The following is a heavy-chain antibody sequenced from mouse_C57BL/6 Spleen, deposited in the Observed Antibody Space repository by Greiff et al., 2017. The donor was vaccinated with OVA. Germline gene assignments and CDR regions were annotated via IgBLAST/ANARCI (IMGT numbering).Heavy chain of an antibody. D-gene: IGHD1-1*01. Sequence: EVKLMESGGGLVKPGGSLKLSCAASGFTFSSYAMSWVRQTPEKRLEWVATISDGGSYTYYPDNVKGRFTISRDNAKNNLYLHMSRLKSEDPAMYYCARDSSYGSSSWFAYWGQGTLVTVSA. CDR2: ISDGGSYT. J-gene: IGHJ3*01. CDR3: ARDSSYGSSSWFAY. CDR1: GFTFSSYA. V-gene: IGHV5-4*01.